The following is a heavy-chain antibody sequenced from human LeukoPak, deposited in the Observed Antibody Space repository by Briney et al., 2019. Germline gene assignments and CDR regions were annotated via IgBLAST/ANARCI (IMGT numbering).Heavy chain of an antibody. J-gene: IGHJ4*02. CDR1: GGSISRYY. Sequence: SETLSLTCTVSGGSISRYYWRCIRPPAGKGREWIGRIYTSGRTNYDPSLKSRVTMSVDTSKNQFSLKLSSVTAADTAVYYCAREPHGYFDYWGQGTLVTVSS. D-gene: IGHD2-8*01. CDR2: IYTSGRT. V-gene: IGHV4-4*07. CDR3: AREPHGYFDY.